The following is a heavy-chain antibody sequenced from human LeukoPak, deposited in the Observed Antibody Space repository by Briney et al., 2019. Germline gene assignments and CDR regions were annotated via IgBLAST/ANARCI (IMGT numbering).Heavy chain of an antibody. J-gene: IGHJ6*03. Sequence: ASVKVSCKASGYTFTSYAMNWVRQAPGQGLEWMGWINTNTGNPTYAQGFTGRFVFSLDTSVSTAYLQISSLRAEDTAVYYCARRHYDFWSGYYPYYYYYMDVWGKGTTVTVSS. CDR1: GYTFTSYA. CDR2: INTNTGNP. V-gene: IGHV7-4-1*02. CDR3: ARRHYDFWSGYYPYYYYYMDV. D-gene: IGHD3-3*01.